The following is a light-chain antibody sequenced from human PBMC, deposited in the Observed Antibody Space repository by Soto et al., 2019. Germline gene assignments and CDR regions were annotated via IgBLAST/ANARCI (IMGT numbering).Light chain of an antibody. CDR3: QQYGSSGT. CDR1: QSVSSN. V-gene: IGKV3-20*01. J-gene: IGKJ1*01. CDR2: SAT. Sequence: EIVMTQSPATLSVSPWEIATLSCRASQSVSSNLACYQQNPGQPPRLLTYSATNSATGIPDRISGSGSGTDFTLTISRLEPEDFAVYYCQQYGSSGTFGQGTKVDIK.